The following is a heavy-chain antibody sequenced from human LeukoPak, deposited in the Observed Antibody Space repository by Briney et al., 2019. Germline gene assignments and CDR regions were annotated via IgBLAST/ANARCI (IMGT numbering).Heavy chain of an antibody. D-gene: IGHD1-26*01. CDR1: GYTFINYA. J-gene: IGHJ3*02. CDR2: IGTYNGNT. V-gene: IGHV1-18*01. CDR3: VREWDHTRMTFDI. Sequence: GASVKVSCKASGYTFINYAISWVRQAPGQGLEWMGWIGTYNGNTKYAQEFQGRVTMTTDTSTSTGYMELRNLRSDDTAVCFCVREWDHTRMTFDIWGQGTMVTVSS.